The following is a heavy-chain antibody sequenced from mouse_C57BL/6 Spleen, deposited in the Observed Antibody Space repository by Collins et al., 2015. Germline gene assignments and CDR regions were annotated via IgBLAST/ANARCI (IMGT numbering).Heavy chain of an antibody. CDR2: ISSGGSYT. Sequence: EVMLVESGGGLVKPGGSLKLSCAASGFTFSSYAMSWVRQTPEKRLEWVATISSGGSYTYYPDSVKGRFTISRDNAKNTLYLQMSSLRSEDTAMYYCARPGDGDYYAVDYWGQGTSVTVSS. J-gene: IGHJ4*01. CDR1: GFTFSSYA. V-gene: IGHV5-9-1*01. D-gene: IGHD3-1*01. CDR3: ARPGDGDYYAVDY.